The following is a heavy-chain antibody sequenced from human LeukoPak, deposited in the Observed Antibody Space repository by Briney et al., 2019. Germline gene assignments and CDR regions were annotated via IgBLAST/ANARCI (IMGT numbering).Heavy chain of an antibody. CDR1: GYTLTGYY. CDR3: GRVEVRGKWGDY. V-gene: IGHV1-2*02. CDR2: INPNSGGT. D-gene: IGHD3-10*01. J-gene: IGHJ4*02. Sequence: ASVTVSCKSSGYTLTGYYMHWVRQAPGQGLERMGWINPNSGGTNYAQKFQGRVTITSDTSISTAYMELSRLRSDDKAVYYCGRVEVRGKWGDYWGQGTLVTVSS.